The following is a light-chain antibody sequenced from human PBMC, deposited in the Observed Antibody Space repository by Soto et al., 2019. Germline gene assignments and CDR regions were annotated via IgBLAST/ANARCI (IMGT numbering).Light chain of an antibody. CDR1: QSVNSL. V-gene: IGKV3-15*01. J-gene: IGKJ5*01. CDR3: QQYNKWPIT. Sequence: VVLTQSPATLSLSPGERAVVSCWACQSVNSLLAWYQHKPGQAPRLLIYRASTRATDTPDRFSGSGFGTDFALTISSLQSEDSAVYYCQQYNKWPITFGQGTRLEI. CDR2: RAS.